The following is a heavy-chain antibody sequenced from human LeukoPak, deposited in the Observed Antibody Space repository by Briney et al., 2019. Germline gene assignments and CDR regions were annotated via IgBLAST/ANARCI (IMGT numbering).Heavy chain of an antibody. CDR2: IKQDGSEK. CDR1: GFTFSSYW. D-gene: IGHD5-18*01. V-gene: IGHV3-7*01. Sequence: GGSLRLSCAASGFTFSSYWMSWVRQAPGKGLEWVANIKQDGSEKYYVDSVKGRFTISRDNAKNSLYLQMNSLRAEDTAVYYCARAGYSYGYPPYFDYWGQGTLVTVSS. CDR3: ARAGYSYGYPPYFDY. J-gene: IGHJ4*02.